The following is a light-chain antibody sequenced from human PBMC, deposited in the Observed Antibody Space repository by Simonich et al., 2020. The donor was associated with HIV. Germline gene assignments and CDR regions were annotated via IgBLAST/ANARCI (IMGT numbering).Light chain of an antibody. Sequence: QSVLTQPPSASGTPGQRVTISCSGSSSNIGSNTVNWYQQLPGTAPKLLIYRNNQRPSGVPDRFSGSKSATSASLAISGLQSDDEADYYCAAWDDSLNGPRFGGGTKLTVL. V-gene: IGLV1-44*01. CDR2: RNN. J-gene: IGLJ3*02. CDR1: SSNIGSNT. CDR3: AAWDDSLNGPR.